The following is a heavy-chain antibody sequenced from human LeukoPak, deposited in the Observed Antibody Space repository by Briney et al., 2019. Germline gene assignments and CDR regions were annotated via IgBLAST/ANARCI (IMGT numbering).Heavy chain of an antibody. V-gene: IGHV3-30*04. CDR2: ISYDGSNK. CDR1: GFTFSSYA. CDR3: AREDTAMVTRSFDY. J-gene: IGHJ4*02. D-gene: IGHD5-18*01. Sequence: PGRSLRLSCAASGFTFSSYAMHWVRQAPGKGLEWVAVISYDGSNKYYAESVKGRFTISRDNSKNTLYLQMNSLRAEDTAVYYCAREDTAMVTRSFDYWGQGTLVTVSS.